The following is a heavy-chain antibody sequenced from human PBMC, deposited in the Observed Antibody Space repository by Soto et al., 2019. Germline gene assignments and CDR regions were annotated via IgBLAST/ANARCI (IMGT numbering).Heavy chain of an antibody. Sequence: QVQLQESGPGVVKPSQTLSLTCTVSGDPLSSGDYYWSWIRQRPGKGLEWIGYIFYTGSSYYNPSLRSRVSISVDTSKNQFSLNVDSVSAADTAVYYCVRGTGTMAWAVLLDWGQGTLITVSS. V-gene: IGHV4-30-4*01. CDR2: IFYTGSS. CDR3: VRGTGTMAWAVLLD. D-gene: IGHD7-27*01. J-gene: IGHJ4*02. CDR1: GDPLSSGDYY.